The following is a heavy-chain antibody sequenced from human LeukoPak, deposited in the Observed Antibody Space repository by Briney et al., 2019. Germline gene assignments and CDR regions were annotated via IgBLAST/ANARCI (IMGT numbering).Heavy chain of an antibody. V-gene: IGHV4-59*08. CDR2: IFYSGST. CDR3: ARLQTSIAARPKYMDV. Sequence: SETLSLTCTVSGGSINSYYWSWIRQPPGKGLEWIGHIFYSGSTNYNPSLKNRVTISVDTSKNQFSLKLSSVTAADTAVYYCARLQTSIAARPKYMDVWGKGTTVTVSS. J-gene: IGHJ6*03. CDR1: GGSINSYY. D-gene: IGHD6-6*01.